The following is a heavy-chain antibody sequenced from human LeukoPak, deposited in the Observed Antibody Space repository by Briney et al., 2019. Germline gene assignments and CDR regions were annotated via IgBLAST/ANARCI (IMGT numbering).Heavy chain of an antibody. J-gene: IGHJ4*02. V-gene: IGHV4-38-2*02. Sequence: SETLSLTCAVSGYSISSGYYWGWIRQPPGKGLEWIGSIYHSGDIYYNPSLKSRVTISVDTSKNQFSLKLSSVTAADTAVYYCARETSYADPGYWGQGTLVTVSS. D-gene: IGHD3-16*01. CDR2: IYHSGDI. CDR1: GYSISSGYY. CDR3: ARETSYADPGY.